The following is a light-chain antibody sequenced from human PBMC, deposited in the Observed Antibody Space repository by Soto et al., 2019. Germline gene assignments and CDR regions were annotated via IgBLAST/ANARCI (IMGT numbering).Light chain of an antibody. CDR1: SSDVGDNY. J-gene: IGLJ1*01. V-gene: IGLV2-8*01. CDR3: SAYAGSNNFV. CDR2: EVS. Sequence: QSVLTQPPSASGSPGQSVTISCTGTSSDVGDNYVPWYQQHLGKAPKLIIYEVSQRPSGVPDRFSGSKSGNTASLTVSGLQTEDEADYYCSAYAGSNNFVFGSGTKVTV.